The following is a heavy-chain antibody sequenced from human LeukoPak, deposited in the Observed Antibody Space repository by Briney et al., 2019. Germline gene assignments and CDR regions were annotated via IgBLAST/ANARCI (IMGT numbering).Heavy chain of an antibody. V-gene: IGHV1-18*01. D-gene: IGHD5/OR15-5a*01. CDR3: ARDGHYSTTYLDF. J-gene: IGHJ4*02. CDR1: GYTFTNFG. CDR2: ISGNNANS. Sequence: ASVKVSCKASGYTFTNFGISWVRQAPGQGPEWLGWISGNNANSNYGQKFQGRVTITTDTSTTTAYMELTSLRSDDTAVYYCARDGHYSTTYLDFWGQGTLVTVSS.